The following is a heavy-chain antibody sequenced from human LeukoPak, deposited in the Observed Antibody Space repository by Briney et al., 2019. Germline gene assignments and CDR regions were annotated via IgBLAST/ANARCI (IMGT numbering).Heavy chain of an antibody. V-gene: IGHV3-11*04. CDR2: ISRSGTTI. CDR1: GFTFNDYY. J-gene: IGHJ4*02. D-gene: IGHD3-10*01. Sequence: GGSLRLSCAASGFTFNDYYMCWIRQAPGKGLEWVSYISRSGTTIYYADSVKGRFTISRDNAKNSLFLQMNSLRAEDTAVYYCARDRIYYGSGSRFDYWGQGTLVTVSS. CDR3: ARDRIYYGSGSRFDY.